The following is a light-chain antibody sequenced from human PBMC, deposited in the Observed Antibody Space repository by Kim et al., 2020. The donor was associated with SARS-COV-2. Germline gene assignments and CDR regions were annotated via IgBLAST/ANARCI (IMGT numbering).Light chain of an antibody. Sequence: SPGARATPSFRASQSVNLYLPWYQQKPGQPPRLLIHDASNRATGIPARFSGSGSATDFTLTITSLEPEDFAVYYCHQRSSWPALTFGGVTKVEIK. CDR3: HQRSSWPALT. CDR1: QSVNLY. V-gene: IGKV3-11*01. CDR2: DAS. J-gene: IGKJ4*01.